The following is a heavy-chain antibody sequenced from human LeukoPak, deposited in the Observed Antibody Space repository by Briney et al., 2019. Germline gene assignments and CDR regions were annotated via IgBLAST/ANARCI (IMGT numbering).Heavy chain of an antibody. V-gene: IGHV1-18*01. Sequence: EASVKVSCKASGYPFTTYGINWVRQAHGQGLEWMGWISTDNGDANYAQKFQDRVIMTTDTSTSTAYIELRSLKSDDTAAYYCARVSSCGGDCPLKGWGQGTLVTVSS. CDR3: ARVSSCGGDCPLKG. CDR2: ISTDNGDA. D-gene: IGHD2-21*01. CDR1: GYPFTTYG. J-gene: IGHJ4*02.